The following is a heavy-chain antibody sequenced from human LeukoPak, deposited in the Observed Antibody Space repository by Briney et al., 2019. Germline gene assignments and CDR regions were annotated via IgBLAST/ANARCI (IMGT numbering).Heavy chain of an antibody. Sequence: PSETLSLTCTVSGGSISSSSYYWGWIRQPPGKGLEWIGSIYYSGSTYYNPSLKSRVTISVDTSKNQFSLKLSSVTAADTAVYYCAITSNPFDYWGQGTLVTVSS. V-gene: IGHV4-39*01. CDR1: GGSISSSSYY. J-gene: IGHJ4*02. CDR2: IYYSGST. CDR3: AITSNPFDY. D-gene: IGHD4-11*01.